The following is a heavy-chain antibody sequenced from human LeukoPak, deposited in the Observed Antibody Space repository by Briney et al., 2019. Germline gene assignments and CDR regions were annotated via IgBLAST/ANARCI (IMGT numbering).Heavy chain of an antibody. Sequence: PSETLSPTCTVSGGSISSGSYYWSWIRQPAGKGLEWIGYIYYSGSTNYNPSLKSRVTISVDTSKNQFSLKLSSVTAADTAVYYCARGPAGTTWDYYYYYMDVWGKGTTVTISS. CDR2: IYYSGST. V-gene: IGHV4-61*10. J-gene: IGHJ6*03. D-gene: IGHD4-17*01. CDR1: GGSISSGSYY. CDR3: ARGPAGTTWDYYYYYMDV.